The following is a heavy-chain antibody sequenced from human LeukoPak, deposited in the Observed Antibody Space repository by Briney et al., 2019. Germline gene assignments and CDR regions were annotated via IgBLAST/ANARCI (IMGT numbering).Heavy chain of an antibody. J-gene: IGHJ4*02. V-gene: IGHV3-23*01. Sequence: GGSLRLSCAASGFTFSSYAMSWVRQAPGKGLEWVSAISGSGGSTYYADSVKGRFTISRDNSENTLYLQMNSLRAEDTAVYYCAKSSKYTGGATTFDYWGQGTLVTVSS. CDR3: AKSSKYTGGATTFDY. CDR2: ISGSGGST. CDR1: GFTFSSYA. D-gene: IGHD1-26*01.